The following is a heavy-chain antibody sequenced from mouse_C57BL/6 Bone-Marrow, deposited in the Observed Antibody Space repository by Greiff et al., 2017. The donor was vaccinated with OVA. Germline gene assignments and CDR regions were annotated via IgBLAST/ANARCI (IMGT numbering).Heavy chain of an antibody. CDR3: AKSPFYYYGRRWYFDV. CDR2: IWRGGST. Sequence: QVQLQQSGPGLVQPSQSLSITCTVSGFSLTSYGVHWVRQSPGKGLEWLGVIWRGGSTDYNAAFMSRLSITKDNSKSQVFFKMNSLQADDTAIYYCAKSPFYYYGRRWYFDVWGTGTTVTVSS. D-gene: IGHD1-1*01. CDR1: GFSLTSYG. V-gene: IGHV2-5*01. J-gene: IGHJ1*03.